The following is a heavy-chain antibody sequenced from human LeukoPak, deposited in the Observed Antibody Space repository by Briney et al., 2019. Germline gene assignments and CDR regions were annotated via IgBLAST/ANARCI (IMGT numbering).Heavy chain of an antibody. D-gene: IGHD3-22*01. CDR1: VFTFSSYA. J-gene: IGHJ5*02. V-gene: IGHV3-23*01. Sequence: GGSLRLSCAASVFTFSSYAMSWVRQAPGKGLEWVSAISGSGGSTYYADSVKGRFTISRDNSKNTLYLQMNSLRAEDTAVYYCAKWGYYDSSGSSWGQGTLVTVSS. CDR2: ISGSGGST. CDR3: AKWGYYDSSGSS.